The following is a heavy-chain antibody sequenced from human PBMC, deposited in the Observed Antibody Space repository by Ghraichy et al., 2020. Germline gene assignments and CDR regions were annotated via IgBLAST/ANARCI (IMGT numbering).Heavy chain of an antibody. CDR2: MNQDGSQK. J-gene: IGHJ4*02. V-gene: IGHV3-7*03. CDR1: GFTFSSSW. Sequence: LSLTCVASGFTFSSSWMAWVRQAPGRGLEWVAGMNQDGSQKGHVDSVKGRFTISRDNAKNSLYLQMNSLRDEDTAVYYCARDPSYGAVDYWGQGTLVTVSS. CDR3: ARDPSYGAVDY. D-gene: IGHD4/OR15-4a*01.